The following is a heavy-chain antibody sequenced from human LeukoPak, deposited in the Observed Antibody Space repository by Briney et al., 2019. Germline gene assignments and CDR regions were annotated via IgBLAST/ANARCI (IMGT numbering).Heavy chain of an antibody. D-gene: IGHD3-10*01. J-gene: IGHJ4*02. CDR1: GFSFSSYA. V-gene: IGHV3-23*01. CDR2: ISGSGSNT. CDR3: AKDRTSGSPGPNW. Sequence: GGSLRLSCGASGFSFSSYAMSWVRQAPGKGLEWVSVISGSGSNTYYADSVKGRFTISRDNSKNTLYLQINGLRVEDTAVYYCAKDRTSGSPGPNWWGQGTLVTVSS.